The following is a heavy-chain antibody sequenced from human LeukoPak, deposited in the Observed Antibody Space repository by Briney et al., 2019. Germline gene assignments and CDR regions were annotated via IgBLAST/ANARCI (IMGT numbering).Heavy chain of an antibody. D-gene: IGHD3-22*01. J-gene: IGHJ4*02. V-gene: IGHV4-59*12. CDR1: GGSINYYY. CDR3: ARGANYYDSSGYSATFDY. CDR2: IYYSGGT. Sequence: SETLSLTCTVSGGSINYYYWMWIRQPPGKGLEWIGYIYYSGGTHYNPSLKSRVTMLVDTSKNQFSLKLSSVTAADTAVYYCARGANYYDSSGYSATFDYWGQGTLVTVSS.